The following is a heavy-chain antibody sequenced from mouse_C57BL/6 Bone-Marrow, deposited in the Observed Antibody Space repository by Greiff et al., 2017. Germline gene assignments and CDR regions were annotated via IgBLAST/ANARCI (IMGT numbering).Heavy chain of an antibody. CDR3: GRDSNDGYYWYFDV. D-gene: IGHD2-3*01. V-gene: IGHV7-3*02. Sequence: EVQLMESGGGLVQPGGSLRLSCATSGFTFTDYYMSWVRQPPGKALEWLGFIRNKANGNTTEYSASVKGRFTISRDNSQSILYLQMNTLIAADSATYYCGRDSNDGYYWYFDVWGSGTAVTVTS. CDR1: GFTFTDYY. J-gene: IGHJ1*01. CDR2: IRNKANGNTT.